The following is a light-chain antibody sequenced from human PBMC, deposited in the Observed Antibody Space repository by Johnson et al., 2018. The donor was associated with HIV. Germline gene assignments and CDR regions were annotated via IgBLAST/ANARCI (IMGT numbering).Light chain of an antibody. V-gene: IGLV1-51*02. CDR3: GTWDSSLSAGV. CDR1: SSDMGNYA. CDR2: ENN. Sequence: QSVLTQPPSVSAAPGQKVTISCSGSSSDMGNYAVSWYQQLPGTAPKLLIYENNKRPSGIPDRFSGSKSGTLATLGITGLQTGDEADYYCGTWDSSLSAGVFGTGTKVTVL. J-gene: IGLJ1*01.